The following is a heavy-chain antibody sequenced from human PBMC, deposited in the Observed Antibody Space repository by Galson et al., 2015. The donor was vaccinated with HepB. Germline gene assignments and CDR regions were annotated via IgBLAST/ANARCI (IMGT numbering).Heavy chain of an antibody. V-gene: IGHV1-69*13. D-gene: IGHD2-2*02. CDR1: GGTFSSYA. CDR2: IIPIFGTA. Sequence: SVKVSCKASGGTFSSYAISWVRQAPGQGLEWMGGIIPIFGTANYAQKFQGRVTITADESTSTAYMELSSLRSEDTAVYYCARESCSSTSCYRGAFDIWGQGTMVTVSS. J-gene: IGHJ3*02. CDR3: ARESCSSTSCYRGAFDI.